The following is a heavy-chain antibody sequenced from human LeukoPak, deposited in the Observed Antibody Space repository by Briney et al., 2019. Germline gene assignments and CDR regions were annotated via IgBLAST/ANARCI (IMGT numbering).Heavy chain of an antibody. CDR2: ITAGGVIT. J-gene: IGHJ3*02. CDR3: AKGKINHDGAVEI. Sequence: GGSLRLSCAASGFSFPSYAVSWVRQAPRRGLEWVSLITAGGVITHYTDSVKGRFTISRDNSKNTLYLQMNSVRAEDTAVYYCAKGKINHDGAVEIWGQGTTVTVSS. D-gene: IGHD3-16*01. CDR1: GFSFPSYA. V-gene: IGHV3-23*01.